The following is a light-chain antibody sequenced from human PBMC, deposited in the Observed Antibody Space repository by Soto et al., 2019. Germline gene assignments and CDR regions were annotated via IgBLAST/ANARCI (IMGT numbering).Light chain of an antibody. J-gene: IGLJ2*01. Sequence: QSALTQPHSVSGSPGQSVTISCSGTSNDIGGYNSVSWYQRHPGKAPKLIIYDVTKRPSGVPDRFSGSKSGDTASLTISGLQSEDEAEYYRCSYAGTHTFVIFGAGTKLTVL. CDR3: CSYAGTHTFVI. CDR1: SNDIGGYNS. V-gene: IGLV2-11*01. CDR2: DVT.